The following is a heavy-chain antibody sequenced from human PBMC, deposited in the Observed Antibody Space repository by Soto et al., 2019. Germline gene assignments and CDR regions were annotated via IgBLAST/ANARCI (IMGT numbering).Heavy chain of an antibody. CDR2: IIPILGIA. J-gene: IGHJ4*02. Sequence: SVKVSCKASGGTFSSYTISWVRQAPGQGLEWMGRIIPILGIANYAQKFQGRVTITADKSTSTAYMELSSLRSEDTAVYYCARGYCSGGSCYSVDYWGQGTLVTVSS. D-gene: IGHD2-15*01. V-gene: IGHV1-69*02. CDR3: ARGYCSGGSCYSVDY. CDR1: GGTFSSYT.